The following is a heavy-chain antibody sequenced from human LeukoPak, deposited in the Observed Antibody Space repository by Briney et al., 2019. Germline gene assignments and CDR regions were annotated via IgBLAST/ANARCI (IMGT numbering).Heavy chain of an antibody. CDR1: GGSISSGGYY. CDR3: AKQEEQWTQPYYFDS. Sequence: ASQTLSLTCTVSGGSISSGGYYWSWIRQHPGKGLEWIGCIYYSGSTYYNPSLKSRVTISVDTSKNQFSLKLSSVTAADTAVYYCAKQEEQWTQPYYFDSWGQGTLVTVSS. CDR2: IYYSGST. D-gene: IGHD6-19*01. V-gene: IGHV4-31*03. J-gene: IGHJ4*02.